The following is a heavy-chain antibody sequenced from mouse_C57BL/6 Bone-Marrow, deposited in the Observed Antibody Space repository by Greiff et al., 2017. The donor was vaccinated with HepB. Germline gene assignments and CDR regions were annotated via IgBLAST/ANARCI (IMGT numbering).Heavy chain of an antibody. J-gene: IGHJ2*01. Sequence: EVKVVESGGGLVKPGGSLKLSCAASGFTFSDYGMHWVRQAPEKGLEWVAYISSGSSTIYYADTVKGRFTISRDNAKNTLFLQMTSLRSEDTAMYYCARLTKRGYWGQGTTLTVSS. CDR2: ISSGSSTI. D-gene: IGHD2-13*01. V-gene: IGHV5-17*01. CDR1: GFTFSDYG. CDR3: ARLTKRGY.